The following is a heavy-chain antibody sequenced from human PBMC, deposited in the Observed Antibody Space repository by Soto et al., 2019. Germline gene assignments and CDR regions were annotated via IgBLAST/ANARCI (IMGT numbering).Heavy chain of an antibody. Sequence: EVQLLESGGGLVQPGGSLRLSCAASGFTFSSYAMSWVRQAPGKGLEWVSAISGSGGSTYYADSVKGRFTISRDNSKNTLYLQMNSLRAEDTAVYYCAKVGRGAVAGNRYYFDYWGQGTLVTVSS. J-gene: IGHJ4*02. CDR3: AKVGRGAVAGNRYYFDY. D-gene: IGHD6-19*01. CDR1: GFTFSSYA. CDR2: ISGSGGST. V-gene: IGHV3-23*01.